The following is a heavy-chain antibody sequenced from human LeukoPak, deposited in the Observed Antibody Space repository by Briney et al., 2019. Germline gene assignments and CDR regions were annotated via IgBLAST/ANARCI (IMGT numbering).Heavy chain of an antibody. Sequence: GASVKVSCKVSAYDVTESNMHWVRQAPGKGHEWMGGFEPEDGETIYAQKFQGRVTMTEDTSTDTAYMELSSLTSDDTAVYYCATRGYDVVLDHWGQGTLVTVTS. J-gene: IGHJ4*02. D-gene: IGHD5-12*01. CDR1: AYDVTESN. CDR2: FEPEDGET. V-gene: IGHV1-24*01. CDR3: ATRGYDVVLDH.